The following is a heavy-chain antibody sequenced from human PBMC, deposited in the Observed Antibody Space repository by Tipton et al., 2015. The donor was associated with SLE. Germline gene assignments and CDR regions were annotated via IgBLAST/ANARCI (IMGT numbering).Heavy chain of an antibody. CDR2: IYYSGST. V-gene: IGHV4-31*03. J-gene: IGHJ4*01. CDR1: GGSISSGGYY. Sequence: TLSLTCTVSGGSISSGGYYWSWIRQHPGKGLEWIGYIYYSGSTYYNPSLRSRVSSSVDTSKNQFFLNLHSVTAADTAVYYCARGGASVLIRNCYFDYWGQGSLVTVSS. D-gene: IGHD2-8*01. CDR3: ARGGASVLIRNCYFDY.